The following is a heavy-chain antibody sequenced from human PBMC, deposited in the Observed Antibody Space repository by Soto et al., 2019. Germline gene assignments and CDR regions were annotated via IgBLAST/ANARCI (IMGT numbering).Heavy chain of an antibody. J-gene: IGHJ4*02. Sequence: QVQLVQSGAEVKKPGSSVKVSCKASGGTFSTYDICWVRQAPGQGLEWMGGIIPLFGTANYAQKFQGRATIIADESPRTAYMELRRLRSEDTAVYYCAINEGTDGYKFTYWGQGTLVTVSS. CDR1: GGTFSTYD. V-gene: IGHV1-69*01. D-gene: IGHD5-12*01. CDR3: AINEGTDGYKFTY. CDR2: IIPLFGTA.